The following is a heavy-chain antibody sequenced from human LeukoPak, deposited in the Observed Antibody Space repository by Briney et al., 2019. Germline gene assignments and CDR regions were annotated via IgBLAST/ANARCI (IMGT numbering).Heavy chain of an antibody. Sequence: GGSLRLSCAASGFTVSRDYMNWVRQAPGRGLEWVSVIYSGGSTTYADSVKGRFAISRDNAKNSLYLQMNSLRAEDTAVYYCAREIRRLLDYWGQGTLVTVSS. J-gene: IGHJ4*02. CDR2: IYSGGST. CDR3: AREIRRLLDY. CDR1: GFTVSRDY. V-gene: IGHV3-66*01. D-gene: IGHD1-14*01.